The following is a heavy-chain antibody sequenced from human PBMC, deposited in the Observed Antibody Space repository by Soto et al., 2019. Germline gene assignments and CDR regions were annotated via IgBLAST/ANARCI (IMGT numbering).Heavy chain of an antibody. CDR1: GFTFSSYA. V-gene: IGHV3-30-3*01. CDR3: ATPTGGYYYYGMDV. J-gene: IGHJ6*02. CDR2: ISYDGSNK. Sequence: SLRLSCAASGFTFSSYAMHWVRQAPGKGLEWVAVISYDGSNKYYADSVKGRFTISRDNSKNTLYLQMNSLRAEDTAVYYCATPTGGYYYYGMDVWVQGTTVTVSS.